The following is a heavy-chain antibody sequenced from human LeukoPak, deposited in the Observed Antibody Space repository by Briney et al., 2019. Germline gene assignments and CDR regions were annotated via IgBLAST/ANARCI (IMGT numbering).Heavy chain of an antibody. D-gene: IGHD6-13*01. J-gene: IGHJ4*02. CDR2: IYYNGGT. Sequence: SETLSLTCTVSGGSIISSSHYWAWIRQPPGKGLEWIGSIYYNGGTFYSLSLKSRASISVDTSKNQFSLKLSSVTAADTSVYFCAREEASAADYWGQGTLVTVSS. CDR1: GGSIISSSHY. V-gene: IGHV4-39*01. CDR3: AREEASAADY.